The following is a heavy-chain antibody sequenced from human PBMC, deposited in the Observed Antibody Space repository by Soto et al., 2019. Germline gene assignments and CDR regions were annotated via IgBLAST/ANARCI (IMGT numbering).Heavy chain of an antibody. CDR1: GFTFSSYA. Sequence: PGGSLRLSCAASGFTFSSYAMSWVRQAPGKGLEWVAVISYDGSNKYYADSVKGRFTISRDNSKNTLYLQMNSLRAEDTAVYYCATQQWLVRVEGYYFDYWGQGTLVTVSS. D-gene: IGHD6-19*01. J-gene: IGHJ4*02. CDR3: ATQQWLVRVEGYYFDY. CDR2: ISYDGSNK. V-gene: IGHV3-30-3*01.